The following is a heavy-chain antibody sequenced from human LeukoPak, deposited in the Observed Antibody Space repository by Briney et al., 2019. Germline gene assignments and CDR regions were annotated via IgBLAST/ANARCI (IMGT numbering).Heavy chain of an antibody. CDR2: IWDDGSDK. CDR1: VFTLTNHG. Sequence: GGSLRLSCVASVFTLTNHGMHWVRQAPGKGLEWGASIWDDGSDKYSADSVRGRFTISRHNPKKTLYLQMNSLRAEDPAVYYCAKDAANLLYYFDYWGQGDLVTVSS. V-gene: IGHV3-30*02. J-gene: IGHJ4*02. CDR3: AKDAANLLYYFDY. D-gene: IGHD2-15*01.